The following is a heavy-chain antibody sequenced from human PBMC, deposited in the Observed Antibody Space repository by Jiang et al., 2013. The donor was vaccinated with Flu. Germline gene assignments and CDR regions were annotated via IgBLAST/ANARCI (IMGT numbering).Heavy chain of an antibody. D-gene: IGHD3-10*01. CDR1: GFTFSSYS. V-gene: IGHV3-21*01. CDR3: ARDEGKGPLSGGMDV. CDR2: ISSSSSYI. Sequence: QLVESGGGLVKPGGSLRLSCAASGFTFSSYSMNWVRQAPGKGLEWVSSISSSSSYIYYADSVKGRFTISRDNAKNSLYLQMNSLRAEDTAVYYCARDEGKGPLSGGMDVWGQGTTVTVSS. J-gene: IGHJ6*02.